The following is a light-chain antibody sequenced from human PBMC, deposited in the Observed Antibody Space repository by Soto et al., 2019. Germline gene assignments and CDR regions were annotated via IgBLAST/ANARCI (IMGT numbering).Light chain of an antibody. CDR3: QQSYSSPGT. CDR2: AAS. J-gene: IGKJ1*01. Sequence: DIQMTQSPSSLSASVGERVTITCRAGQSIDKYLNWYQHKPGKAPYLLIYAASHLRSGVPTRFSGSGTGTSFTLTISSLQYEDLATYYCQQSYSSPGTFGRGTKVELK. V-gene: IGKV1-39*01. CDR1: QSIDKY.